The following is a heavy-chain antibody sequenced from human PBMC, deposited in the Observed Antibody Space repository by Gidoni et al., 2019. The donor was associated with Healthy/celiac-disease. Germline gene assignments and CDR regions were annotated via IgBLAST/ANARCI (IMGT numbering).Heavy chain of an antibody. CDR1: GFTFDDYA. V-gene: IGHV3-9*01. CDR2: ISWNSGSI. J-gene: IGHJ4*02. CDR3: AKDGYVWGSYRYTGEYYFDY. Sequence: EVQLVESGGGLVQPGRSLRLSCAASGFTFDDYAMHWVRQAPGKGLDWVSGISWNSGSIGYADSVKGRFTISRDNAKNSLYLQMNSLRAEDTALYYCAKDGYVWGSYRYTGEYYFDYWGQGTLVTVSS. D-gene: IGHD3-16*02.